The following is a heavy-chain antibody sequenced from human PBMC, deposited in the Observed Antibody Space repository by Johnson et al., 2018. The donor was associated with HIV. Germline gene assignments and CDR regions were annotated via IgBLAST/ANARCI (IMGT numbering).Heavy chain of an antibody. V-gene: IGHV3-30-3*01. D-gene: IGHD3-3*01. J-gene: IGHJ3*01. Sequence: QVQLVESGGGVVQSGRSLRLSCAASGFTFGDSAIHWVRQAPGKGLEWVAVLSYDGSNEYYADSVKGRFTIYHDNSKNTLYLQMNSLRAEDTAVYYCARAGGTPFNFWSGYNREGDAFDVWGQGTMVTVSS. CDR3: ARAGGTPFNFWSGYNREGDAFDV. CDR2: LSYDGSNE. CDR1: GFTFGDSA.